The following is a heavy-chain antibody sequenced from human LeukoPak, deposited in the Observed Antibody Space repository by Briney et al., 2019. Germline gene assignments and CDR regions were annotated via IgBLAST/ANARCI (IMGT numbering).Heavy chain of an antibody. J-gene: IGHJ5*02. CDR3: AGPVYRWLGDLAMFIVGSAP. D-gene: IGHD3-10*01. V-gene: IGHV4-4*07. CDR1: GGSISSYY. CDR2: IYTSGST. Sequence: SETLSLTCTVSGGSISSYYWSWIRQPAGKGLEWIGRIYTSGSTNYNPSLKSRVTMSVDTSKNQFSLKLSSVTAADTAVYYCAGPVYRWLGDLAMFIVGSAPGAQEPLAPVS.